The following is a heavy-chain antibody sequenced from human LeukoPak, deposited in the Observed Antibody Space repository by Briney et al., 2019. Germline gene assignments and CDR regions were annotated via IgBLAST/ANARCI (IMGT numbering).Heavy chain of an antibody. J-gene: IGHJ3*02. Sequence: SETLSLTCTVSGGSISNGDYCWSCIRQPPGKGLEWIGYIYHTGSGNTYYNPSLKSRLTISLDTSKNQFSLKLSSVTAADTAMYYCARVEYLSYAFDIWGQGTMVTVSS. CDR1: GGSISNGDYC. CDR3: ARVEYLSYAFDI. V-gene: IGHV4-30-4*01. CDR2: IYHTGSGNT. D-gene: IGHD2/OR15-2a*01.